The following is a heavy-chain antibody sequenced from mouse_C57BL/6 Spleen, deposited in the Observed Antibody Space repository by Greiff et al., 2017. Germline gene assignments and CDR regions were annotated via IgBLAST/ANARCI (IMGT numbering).Heavy chain of an antibody. Sequence: EVQLQQSGPELVKPGASVKISCTASGYSFTGYYMNWVKQSPEKSLEWIGEINPSTGGTTYNKKFKAKATFTVDKSSSTAYMQLKSLTSEDSAVYYCATFYDYDGFSYAMDYWGQGPSVTVSS. V-gene: IGHV1-42*01. CDR2: INPSTGGT. CDR1: GYSFTGYY. CDR3: ATFYDYDGFSYAMDY. D-gene: IGHD2-4*01. J-gene: IGHJ4*01.